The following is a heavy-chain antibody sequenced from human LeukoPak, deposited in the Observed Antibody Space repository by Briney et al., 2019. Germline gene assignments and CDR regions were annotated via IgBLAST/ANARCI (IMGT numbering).Heavy chain of an antibody. CDR2: IYYSGST. CDR1: GGSIGSYY. J-gene: IGHJ5*02. CDR3: ARDRIAAAGTVSWFDP. D-gene: IGHD6-13*01. Sequence: SETLSLTCTVSGGSIGSYYWSWIRQPPGKGLEWIGYIYYSGSTNYNPSLKSRVTISVDTSKNQFSLKLSSVTAADTAVYYCARDRIAAAGTVSWFDPWGQGTLVTVSS. V-gene: IGHV4-59*01.